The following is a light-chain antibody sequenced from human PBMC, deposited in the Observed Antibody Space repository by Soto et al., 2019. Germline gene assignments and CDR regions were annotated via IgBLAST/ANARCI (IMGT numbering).Light chain of an antibody. CDR3: QAWDSSTGGV. CDR1: KLGDKY. J-gene: IGLJ2*01. V-gene: IGLV3-1*01. CDR2: QDS. Sequence: SYELTQPPSVSVYPGQTASITCSGEKLGDKYACWYQQKPGQSPVLVIYQDSKRPSGIPERFSGSNSGNTATLTISGTQAMDEADYYCQAWDSSTGGVFGGGTKLTVL.